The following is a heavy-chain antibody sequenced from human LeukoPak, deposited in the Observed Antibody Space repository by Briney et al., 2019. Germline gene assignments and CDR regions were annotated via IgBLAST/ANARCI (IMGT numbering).Heavy chain of an antibody. D-gene: IGHD1-26*01. CDR1: GYTFTSYG. Sequence: GGSVKVSCKASGYTFTSYGISWVRQAPGQGLEWMGWISTNSDIRTYAQTLQGRFTMTTDTATTTAYMELNNLTFDDTAVYYCARDWDAMNNCFDPWGQGTPVTVSS. CDR3: ARDWDAMNNCFDP. CDR2: ISTNSDIR. J-gene: IGHJ5*02. V-gene: IGHV1-18*01.